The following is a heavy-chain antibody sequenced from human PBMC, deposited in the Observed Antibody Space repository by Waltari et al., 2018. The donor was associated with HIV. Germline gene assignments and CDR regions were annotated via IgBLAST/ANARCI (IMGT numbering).Heavy chain of an antibody. V-gene: IGHV3-30*07. CDR1: GPTLTNYD. CDR3: AREGRGGGHSGAFDL. J-gene: IGHJ2*01. CDR2: ISYDGKKA. Sequence: ESGGGAVQPGKSLRLSCEGTGPTLTNYDAHWVRQVPGKGPEWVAAISYDGKKAYYGDSVKGRFTVYRDKSKNILTLQMNSLRLNDTALYYCAREGRGGGHSGAFDLWGRGTLVLVSS. D-gene: IGHD6-25*01.